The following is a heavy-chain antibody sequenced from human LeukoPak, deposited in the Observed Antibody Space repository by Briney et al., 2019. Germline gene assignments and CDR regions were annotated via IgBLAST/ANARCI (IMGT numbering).Heavy chain of an antibody. V-gene: IGHV4-59*08. D-gene: IGHD4-17*01. CDR3: ARHDGGYGDYFDY. CDR2: IYSSGST. CDR1: GGSISSYY. Sequence: KPSETLSLTCTVSGGSISSYYWSWIRQPPGKGLEWIGYIYSSGSTNYNPSLKSRVSISVDTSKNQFSLKLSSVTAADTAVYYCARHDGGYGDYFDYWGPGTLVTVSS. J-gene: IGHJ4*02.